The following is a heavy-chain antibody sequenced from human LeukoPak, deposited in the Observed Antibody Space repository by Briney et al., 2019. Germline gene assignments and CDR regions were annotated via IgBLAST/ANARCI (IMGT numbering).Heavy chain of an antibody. Sequence: PSETLSLTCTVSGGSISSSSYYWGWIRQPPGKGLEWIGSIYYSGSTYYNPSLKSRVTISVDTSKNQFSLKLSSVTAADTAVYYCARGEAAAGTLYWGQGTLVTVSS. J-gene: IGHJ4*02. CDR2: IYYSGST. V-gene: IGHV4-39*01. D-gene: IGHD6-13*01. CDR3: ARGEAAAGTLY. CDR1: GGSISSSSYY.